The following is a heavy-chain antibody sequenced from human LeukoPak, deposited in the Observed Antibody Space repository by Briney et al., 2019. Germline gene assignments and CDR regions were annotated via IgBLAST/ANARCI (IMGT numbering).Heavy chain of an antibody. CDR1: GFTFDDYA. CDR2: ISWNSGSI. V-gene: IGHV3-9*01. CDR3: AKEEIRAVTGYYFDY. D-gene: IGHD3-9*01. Sequence: GGSLRLSCAASGFTFDDYAMHWVRQAPGKGLEWVSGISWNSGSIGYADSVKGRFTISRDNAKNTLYLQMNSLRAEDTAVYYCAKEEIRAVTGYYFDYWGQGTLVTVSS. J-gene: IGHJ4*02.